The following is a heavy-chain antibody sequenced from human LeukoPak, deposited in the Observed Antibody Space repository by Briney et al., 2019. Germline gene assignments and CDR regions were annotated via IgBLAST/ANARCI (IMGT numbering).Heavy chain of an antibody. D-gene: IGHD6-13*01. Sequence: GGSLRLSCAASGFTFSNYWMHWVRQAPGKGLVWVSRINSDGSSRNYADSVKGRFTISRGNTKNTLYLQMNSLRAEDTAVYYCASASSHRIAAGGDYWGQGTLVTVSS. V-gene: IGHV3-74*01. CDR2: INSDGSSR. J-gene: IGHJ4*02. CDR1: GFTFSNYW. CDR3: ASASSHRIAAGGDY.